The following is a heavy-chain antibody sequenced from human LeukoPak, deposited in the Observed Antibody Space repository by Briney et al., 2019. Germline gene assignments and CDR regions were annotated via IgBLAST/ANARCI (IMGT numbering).Heavy chain of an antibody. J-gene: IGHJ4*02. CDR2: IYSGGST. CDR1: GFTFSSYA. D-gene: IGHD3-16*01. Sequence: PGGSLRLSCAASGFTFSSYAMSWVRQAPGKGLEWVSVIYSGGSTYYADSVKGRFTISRDNSKNTLYLQMNSLRAEDTAVYYCARDLGGASFDYWGQGTLVTVSS. V-gene: IGHV3-53*01. CDR3: ARDLGGASFDY.